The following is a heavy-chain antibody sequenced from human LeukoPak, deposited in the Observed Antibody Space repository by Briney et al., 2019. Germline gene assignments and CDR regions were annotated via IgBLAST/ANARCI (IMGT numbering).Heavy chain of an antibody. CDR1: GFTFSSYE. CDR3: ARDRRYSYGLGGDY. V-gene: IGHV3-48*03. Sequence: GGSLRLSCAASGFTFSSYEMNWVRQAPGKGLEWVSYISSGGSTIYYADSVKGRSTISRDNAKNSLYLQMNSLRAEDTAVYYCARDRRYSYGLGGDYWGQGTLVTVSS. CDR2: ISSGGSTI. D-gene: IGHD5-18*01. J-gene: IGHJ4*02.